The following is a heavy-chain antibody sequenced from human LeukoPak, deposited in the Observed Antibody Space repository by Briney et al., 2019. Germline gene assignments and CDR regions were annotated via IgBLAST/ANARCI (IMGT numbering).Heavy chain of an antibody. CDR3: ARVLTWFGELLDAFDI. Sequence: SETLSLTCTVSGGSISSYYWSWIRQPPGKGLEWIGYIYYSGSTNYNPSLKSRVTISVDTSKNQFSLKLSSVTAADTAVYYCARVLTWFGELLDAFDIWGQGTMVTVSS. V-gene: IGHV4-59*01. J-gene: IGHJ3*02. CDR2: IYYSGST. CDR1: GGSISSYY. D-gene: IGHD3-10*01.